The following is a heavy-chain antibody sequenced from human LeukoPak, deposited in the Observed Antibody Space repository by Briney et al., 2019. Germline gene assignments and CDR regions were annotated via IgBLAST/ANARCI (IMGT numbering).Heavy chain of an antibody. CDR3: AAKAAAGTATFDY. V-gene: IGHV1-2*02. CDR1: VYTFTGYY. D-gene: IGHD6-13*01. CDR2: INPNSGGT. J-gene: IGHJ4*02. Sequence: ASVRVSCKASVYTFTGYYMHWVRQGPGQGLEWMGWINPNSGGTNYAQKVQGRVTMTRDTSISTAYMELSRLRSDDTAVYYCAAKAAAGTATFDYWGQGTLVTV.